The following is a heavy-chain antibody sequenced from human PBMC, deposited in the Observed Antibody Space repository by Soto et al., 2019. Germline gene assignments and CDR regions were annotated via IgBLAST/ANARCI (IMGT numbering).Heavy chain of an antibody. Sequence: EVQLLESGGGLVQPGGSLRLSCAASGFTFSSYAMSWVRQAPGKGLEWVSAISGSGGSTYYADSVKGRFTISRDNSKNTLYLQMNSLRAEDTAVYYCAKDPKKYDFWSGYFDYWGQGTLVTVSS. CDR3: AKDPKKYDFWSGYFDY. D-gene: IGHD3-3*01. CDR2: ISGSGGST. J-gene: IGHJ4*02. CDR1: GFTFSSYA. V-gene: IGHV3-23*01.